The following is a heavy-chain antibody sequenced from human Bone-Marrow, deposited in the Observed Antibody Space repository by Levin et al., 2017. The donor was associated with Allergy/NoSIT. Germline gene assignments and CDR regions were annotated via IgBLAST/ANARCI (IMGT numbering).Heavy chain of an antibody. CDR1: GFTFSSYA. Sequence: GESLKISCAASGFTFSSYAMHWVRQAPGKGLEWVAVISYDGSNKYYADSVKGRFTISRDNSKNTLYLQMNSLRAEDTAVYYCARVRRLRYFDWLLFYYYYYGMDGWGQGTTVTVSS. CDR3: ARVRRLRYFDWLLFYYYYYGMDG. D-gene: IGHD3-9*01. V-gene: IGHV3-30-3*01. J-gene: IGHJ6*02. CDR2: ISYDGSNK.